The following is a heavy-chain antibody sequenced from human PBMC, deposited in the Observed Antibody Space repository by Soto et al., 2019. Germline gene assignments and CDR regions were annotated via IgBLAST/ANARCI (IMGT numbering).Heavy chain of an antibody. J-gene: IGHJ4*02. Sequence: GXSLRLACSASGFTLSITGLTWFRQAPVNGLEWVAHIRSRAAGGATDNAAPVKGRFTISRDDSKDTLYLQMDSLKTEDTAVYFCATIKNVAWALDNWGQGTLVTVSS. CDR2: IRSRAAGGAT. V-gene: IGHV3-15*01. CDR1: GFTLSITG. CDR3: ATIKNVAWALDN. D-gene: IGHD1-1*01.